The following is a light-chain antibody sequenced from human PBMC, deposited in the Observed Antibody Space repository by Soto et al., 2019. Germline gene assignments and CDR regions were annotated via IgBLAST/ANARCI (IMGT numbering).Light chain of an antibody. CDR3: KQYGSSPRT. CDR1: QSVSSSY. V-gene: IGKV3-20*01. Sequence: EIVLTQSPGTLSLSPGERATLSCRASQSVSSSYLAWYQQKPGQAPRLLIYGASSRATGIPDRFSGSGSGTDFTLTISRLEPEDLAGYYCKQYGSSPRTLGQGTKREIK. J-gene: IGKJ2*01. CDR2: GAS.